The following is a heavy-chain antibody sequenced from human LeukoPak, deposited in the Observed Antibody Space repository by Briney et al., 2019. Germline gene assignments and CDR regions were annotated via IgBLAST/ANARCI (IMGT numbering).Heavy chain of an antibody. CDR2: IKQDGSEK. D-gene: IGHD4/OR15-4a*01. CDR1: GFTFYDYA. J-gene: IGHJ4*02. CDR3: ARVFGAGYSDY. V-gene: IGHV3-7*01. Sequence: GGSLRLSCAASGFTFYDYAMHWVRQAPGKGLEWVASIKQDGSEKYYVDSVKGGVTISREKAKNSLYLQMNSLRAEDTAVYYCARVFGAGYSDYWGQGTLVTVSS.